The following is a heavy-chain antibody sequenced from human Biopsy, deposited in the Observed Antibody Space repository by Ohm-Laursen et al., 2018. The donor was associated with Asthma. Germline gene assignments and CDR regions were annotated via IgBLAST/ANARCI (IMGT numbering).Heavy chain of an antibody. J-gene: IGHJ6*02. D-gene: IGHD3-10*01. CDR1: GYTFNSAG. V-gene: IGHV1-18*01. CDR2: IGVYNGNT. CDR3: ARAVDYSHYYGIDV. Sequence: SSVKVSCKTSGYTFNSAGITWVRQAPGQGLEWMGWIGVYNGNTKVAQKLQDRVTMITDTSTSTAYMELRSLRSDDTAVYFCARAVDYSHYYGIDVWGQGATVTVS.